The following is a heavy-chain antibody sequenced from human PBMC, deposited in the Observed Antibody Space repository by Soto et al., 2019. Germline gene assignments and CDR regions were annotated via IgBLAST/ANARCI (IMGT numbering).Heavy chain of an antibody. J-gene: IGHJ4*02. CDR3: ALQRGASYVWGSYRLFDY. V-gene: IGHV1-8*01. CDR2: MNPNSGNT. Sequence: QVQLVQSGAEVKKPGASVKVSCKASGYTFTSYDINWVRQATGQGLEWMGWMNPNSGNTGYAQKFQGRVTMTRNTSISTAYMELSSLRSEDTAVYYCALQRGASYVWGSYRLFDYWGQGTLVTVSS. D-gene: IGHD3-16*02. CDR1: GYTFTSYD.